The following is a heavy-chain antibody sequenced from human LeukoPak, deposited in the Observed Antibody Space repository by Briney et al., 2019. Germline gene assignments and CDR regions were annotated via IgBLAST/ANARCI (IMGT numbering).Heavy chain of an antibody. J-gene: IGHJ4*02. CDR1: GYTLTELS. CDR2: FDPEDGET. D-gene: IGHD1-1*01. V-gene: IGHV1-24*01. Sequence: ASVKVSCKLSGYTLTELSMHWVRQAPGKGLEWMGGFDPEDGETIYAQKFQGRVTMTEDTSTDTAYMELSSLRSEDTAVYYCATDIVTERRAYYFDYWGQGTLVTVSS. CDR3: ATDIVTERRAYYFDY.